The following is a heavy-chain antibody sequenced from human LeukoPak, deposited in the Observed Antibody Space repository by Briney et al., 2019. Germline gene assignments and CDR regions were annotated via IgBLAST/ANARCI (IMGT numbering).Heavy chain of an antibody. D-gene: IGHD5-24*01. CDR3: AKARWQLADYYYYYMDV. CDR2: VSGSGRYT. CDR1: GFTFSSYA. Sequence: GGSLRLSCAASGFTFSSYAMNWVRQAPGRGLEWVSAVSGSGRYTYYADSVKGRFTISRDNSKNTLYLQMNSLRAEDTAIYYCAKARWQLADYYYYYMDVWGKGTTVTVSS. V-gene: IGHV3-23*01. J-gene: IGHJ6*03.